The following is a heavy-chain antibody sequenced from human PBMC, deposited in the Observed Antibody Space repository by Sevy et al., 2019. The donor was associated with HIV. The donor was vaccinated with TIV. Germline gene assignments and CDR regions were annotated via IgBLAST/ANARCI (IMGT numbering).Heavy chain of an antibody. J-gene: IGHJ4*02. Sequence: GGSLRLSCAISGFTVNDKYIIWVRQAPGKGLEWVSVIFSSGSTYYVDSAKGRFTISGDNSKNTVDIQMNSVRAEDTAVYYCVSLFLSYRSGWSYFDYWGQGTLVTVSS. D-gene: IGHD6-19*01. V-gene: IGHV3-66*02. CDR3: VSLFLSYRSGWSYFDY. CDR1: GFTVNDKY. CDR2: IFSSGST.